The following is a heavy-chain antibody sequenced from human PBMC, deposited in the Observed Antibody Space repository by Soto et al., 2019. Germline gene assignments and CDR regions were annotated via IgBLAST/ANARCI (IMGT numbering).Heavy chain of an antibody. V-gene: IGHV5-51*01. Sequence: GESLKISCKGSGYSFTTYWIGWVRQMPGKGLEWMGIVYPDDSDTKYSPSFQGQVTISADKSTSTAYLQWSSLRASDTAIYYCARHRGGYYGSGIASSHYSYMDVWGKGTTVTVSS. D-gene: IGHD3-10*01. CDR3: ARHRGGYYGSGIASSHYSYMDV. CDR1: GYSFTTYW. CDR2: VYPDDSDT. J-gene: IGHJ6*03.